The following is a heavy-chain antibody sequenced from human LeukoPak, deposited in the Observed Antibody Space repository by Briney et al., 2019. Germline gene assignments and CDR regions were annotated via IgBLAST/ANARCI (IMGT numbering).Heavy chain of an antibody. V-gene: IGHV1-18*01. D-gene: IGHD2-15*01. CDR1: GYTFTSYG. CDR3: ARGVVWVSDAIYYMDV. J-gene: IGHJ6*03. Sequence: ASVKVSCKASGYTFTSYGITWLRQAPGQGLEWMGWISARKGNTNYAQNLQGRVTMTTDTSTSTAYMELRSLRSDDTAVYYCARGVVWVSDAIYYMDVWGKGTTVTVSS. CDR2: ISARKGNT.